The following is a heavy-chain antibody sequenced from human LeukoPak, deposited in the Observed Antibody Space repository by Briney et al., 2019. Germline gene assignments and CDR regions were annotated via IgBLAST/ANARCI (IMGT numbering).Heavy chain of an antibody. CDR1: VYTFTGYY. V-gene: IGHV1-2*02. J-gene: IGHJ4*02. Sequence: ASVKVSCKASVYTFTGYYMHWVRQAPGQGLEWMGWINPNSGGTNYAQKFQGRVTMTRDTSISTAYMELSRLRSDDAAVYYCAKDSACSGGSCYSDYWGQGTLVTVSS. D-gene: IGHD2-15*01. CDR2: INPNSGGT. CDR3: AKDSACSGGSCYSDY.